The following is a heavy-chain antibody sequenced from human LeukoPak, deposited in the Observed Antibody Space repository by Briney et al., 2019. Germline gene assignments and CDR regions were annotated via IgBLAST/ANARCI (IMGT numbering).Heavy chain of an antibody. CDR2: IYHSGST. V-gene: IGHV4-38-2*02. CDR1: GYSISSGYY. D-gene: IGHD6-6*01. CDR3: ARIAARVGIDY. Sequence: PSETLSLTCTVSGYSISSGYYRGWIRQPPGKGLEWIGSIYHSGSTYYNPSLKSRVTISVDTSKNQFSLKLSSVTAADTAVYYCARIAARVGIDYWGQGTLVTVSS. J-gene: IGHJ4*02.